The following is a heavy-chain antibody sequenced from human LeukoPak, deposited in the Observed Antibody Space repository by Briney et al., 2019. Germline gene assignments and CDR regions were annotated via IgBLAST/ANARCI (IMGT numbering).Heavy chain of an antibody. CDR2: INGGGRNT. J-gene: IGHJ4*02. Sequence: GGSLRLSCAASGLTFSKYAMSWVRQAPGKGLEWVSAINGGGRNTYYAESVKGRFTISRDNSKTTLYLQMTNLRAGDTAIYYCARDWDTGAGAIDYWGQGTLVTVSS. CDR1: GLTFSKYA. D-gene: IGHD5-18*01. V-gene: IGHV3-23*01. CDR3: ARDWDTGAGAIDY.